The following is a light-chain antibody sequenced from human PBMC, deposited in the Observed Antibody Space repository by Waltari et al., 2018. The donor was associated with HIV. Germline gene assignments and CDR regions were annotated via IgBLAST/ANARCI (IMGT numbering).Light chain of an antibody. CDR2: CAS. V-gene: IGKV4-1*01. Sequence: DIVMTQSPDSLAVSLGERATINCKSSQTLLSESNNNTYLAWYQQKTRQPPKLFISCASTRESGVPDRFSGSGSGAHFTLTINSLQAEDVAVYYCQQYYSIPRTFGQGTNVEIK. J-gene: IGKJ1*01. CDR3: QQYYSIPRT. CDR1: QTLLSESNNNTY.